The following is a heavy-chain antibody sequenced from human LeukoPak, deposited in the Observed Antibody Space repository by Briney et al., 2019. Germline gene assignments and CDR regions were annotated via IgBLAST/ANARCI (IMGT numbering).Heavy chain of an antibody. CDR1: GGSISSGGYY. D-gene: IGHD6-6*01. CDR3: ARDRIAARPDYYYYMDV. CDR2: IYYSGST. J-gene: IGHJ6*03. V-gene: IGHV4-31*03. Sequence: SETLSLTCTVSGGSISSGGYYWSWIRQHPGKGLEWIGYIYYSGSTYYNPSIKSRVTISVDTSKNQFSLKLSSVTAADTAVYYCARDRIAARPDYYYYMDVWGKGTTVTVSS.